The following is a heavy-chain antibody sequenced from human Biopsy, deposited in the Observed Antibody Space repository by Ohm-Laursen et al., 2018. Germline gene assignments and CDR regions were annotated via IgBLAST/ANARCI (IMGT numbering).Heavy chain of an antibody. D-gene: IGHD3-22*01. Sequence: GASVKVSCKASGGTSNSYIFACVRQAPGQRPEWMGDVMPFFGTAQYAPKLQGRVSMTADKTTNTAYMELTSLTSEDTAVYFCARHYYDSSGYNWFDPWGQGTQVTVSS. J-gene: IGHJ5*02. CDR1: GGTSNSYI. CDR2: VMPFFGTA. CDR3: ARHYYDSSGYNWFDP. V-gene: IGHV1-69*06.